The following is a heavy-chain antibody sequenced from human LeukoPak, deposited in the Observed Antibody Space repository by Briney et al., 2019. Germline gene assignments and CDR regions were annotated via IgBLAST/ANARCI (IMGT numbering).Heavy chain of an antibody. J-gene: IGHJ4*02. CDR1: GFTFSSYS. D-gene: IGHD3-10*01. V-gene: IGHV3-48*01. CDR3: ARDPMVRGVFDY. Sequence: GFLRLSCAASGFTFSSYSMNWVRQAPGRGLEWVSYISSSSSTIYYADSVKGRFTISRDNAKNSLYLQMNSLGAEDTAVYYCARDPMVRGVFDYWGQGTLVTVSS. CDR2: ISSSSSTI.